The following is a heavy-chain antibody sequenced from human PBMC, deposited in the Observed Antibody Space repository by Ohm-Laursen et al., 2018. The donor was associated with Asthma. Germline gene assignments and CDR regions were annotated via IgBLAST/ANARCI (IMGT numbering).Heavy chain of an antibody. CDR1: GGSFSGYY. J-gene: IGHJ4*02. CDR3: ARDGMEWYLPAFDF. CDR2: INHSGST. Sequence: SQTLSLTCAVYGGSFSGYYWSWIRQPPGKGLEWIGEINHSGSTNYNPSLKSRVTISVDTSKNQFSLKLSSVTAADTAVYYCARDGMEWYLPAFDFWGQGTLVTVSS. D-gene: IGHD3-3*01. V-gene: IGHV4-34*01.